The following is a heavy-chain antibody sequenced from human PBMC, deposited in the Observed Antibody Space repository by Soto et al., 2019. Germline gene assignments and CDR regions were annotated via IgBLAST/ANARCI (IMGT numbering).Heavy chain of an antibody. V-gene: IGHV3-21*01. Sequence: GGSLRLSCAASGFTFSSYSMNWVRQAPGKGLEWVSSIISSSSYIYYADSVKGRFTISRDNAKNSLYLQMNSLRADDTAVYYCARDAYYYDSSGYPPYDAFDIWGQGTMVTVSS. CDR1: GFTFSSYS. CDR2: IISSSSYI. J-gene: IGHJ3*02. D-gene: IGHD3-22*01. CDR3: ARDAYYYDSSGYPPYDAFDI.